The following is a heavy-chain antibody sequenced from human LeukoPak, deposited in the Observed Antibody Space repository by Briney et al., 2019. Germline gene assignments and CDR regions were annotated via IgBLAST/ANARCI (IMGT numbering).Heavy chain of an antibody. CDR3: ARGGVPAARYYYYYYMDV. V-gene: IGHV1-8*01. CDR1: GYTFTSYD. J-gene: IGHJ6*03. CDR2: MNPNSGNT. Sequence: ASVKVSCKASGYTFTSYDINWVRQATGQGLEWMGWMNPNSGNTGYAQKFQGRVTMTRNTSISTAYMELSSLRSEDTAVYYCARGGVPAARYYYYYYMDVWGKGTTVTISS. D-gene: IGHD2-2*01.